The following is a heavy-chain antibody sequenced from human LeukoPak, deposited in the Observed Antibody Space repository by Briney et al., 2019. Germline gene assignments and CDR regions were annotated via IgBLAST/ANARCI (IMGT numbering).Heavy chain of an antibody. Sequence: GGSLRLSCAASGFTFYDYAMHRVRQAPGKGLEWVSGISWNSGSIGYADSVKGRFTISRDNAKNSLYLQMNSLRAEDTALYYCAKGRVGAYDYWGQGTLVTVSS. V-gene: IGHV3-9*01. J-gene: IGHJ4*02. CDR2: ISWNSGSI. CDR3: AKGRVGAYDY. D-gene: IGHD1-26*01. CDR1: GFTFYDYA.